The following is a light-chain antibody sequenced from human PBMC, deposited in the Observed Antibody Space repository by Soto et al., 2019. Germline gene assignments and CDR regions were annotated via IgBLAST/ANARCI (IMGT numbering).Light chain of an antibody. CDR3: QQYGSSPVT. J-gene: IGKJ2*01. CDR2: GAS. V-gene: IGKV3-20*01. CDR1: QSVSSSY. Sequence: EIVLTQSPGTLSLSPGERATLSCRASQSVSSSYLAWYQQKPGQAPRLLIYGASSRATGIPDRFSGSGSGTDFTLTISRLEPEVFAVYYCQQYGSSPVTFGRGTKLEIK.